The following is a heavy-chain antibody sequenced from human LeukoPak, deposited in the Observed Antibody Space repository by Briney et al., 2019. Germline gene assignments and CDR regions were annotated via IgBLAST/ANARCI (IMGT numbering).Heavy chain of an antibody. CDR1: GFTFDDYA. J-gene: IGHJ4*02. CDR2: ISGSGGST. V-gene: IGHV3-23*01. CDR3: AKFGRLVNPGY. D-gene: IGHD3-9*01. Sequence: GRSLRLSCAASGFTFDDYAMHWVRQAPGKGLEWVSGISGSGGSTYYADSVKGRFTISRDNSKNTLYLQMNSLRAEDTAVYYCAKFGRLVNPGYWGQGTLVTVSS.